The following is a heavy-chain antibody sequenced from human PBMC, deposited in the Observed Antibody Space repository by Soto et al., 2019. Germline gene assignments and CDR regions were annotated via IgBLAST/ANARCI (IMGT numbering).Heavy chain of an antibody. CDR2: INHSGST. V-gene: IGHV4-34*01. CDR1: GGSFSGYY. D-gene: IGHD3-22*01. Sequence: PSETLSLTCAVYGGSFSGYYWSWIRQPPGKGLEWIGEINHSGSTNYNPSLKSRVTISVDTSKNQFSLKLSSVTAADTAVYYCAGATELQMITYWYFDLWGRGTLGT. CDR3: AGATELQMITYWYFDL. J-gene: IGHJ2*01.